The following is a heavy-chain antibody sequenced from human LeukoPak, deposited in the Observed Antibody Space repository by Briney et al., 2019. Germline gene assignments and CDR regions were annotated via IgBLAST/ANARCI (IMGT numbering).Heavy chain of an antibody. V-gene: IGHV4-59*08. CDR2: TYYRGSS. Sequence: SETLSLTCTDSHDSFSSYYWSWIRQPPGKGLEWIGYTYYRGSSNYRPSLKSRVTISVDSSKNQFLLKLNSATAADTAVYCCARVSGSGNLVFDYWGQGVLVTVAS. D-gene: IGHD3-10*01. CDR1: HDSFSSYY. J-gene: IGHJ4*02. CDR3: ARVSGSGNLVFDY.